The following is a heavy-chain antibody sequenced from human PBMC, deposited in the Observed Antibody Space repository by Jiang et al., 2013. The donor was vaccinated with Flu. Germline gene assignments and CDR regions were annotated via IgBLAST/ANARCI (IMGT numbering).Heavy chain of an antibody. CDR3: ARLGQIAAAGTDFDY. Sequence: GAEVKKPGESLKISCKGSGYSFTSYWIGWVRQMPGKGPEWMGIIYPGDSDTRYSPSFQGQVTISADKSISTAYLQWSSLKASDTAMYYCARLGQIAAAGTDFDYWGQGTLVTVSS. CDR1: GYSFTSYW. D-gene: IGHD6-13*01. V-gene: IGHV5-51*01. J-gene: IGHJ4*02. CDR2: IYPGDSDT.